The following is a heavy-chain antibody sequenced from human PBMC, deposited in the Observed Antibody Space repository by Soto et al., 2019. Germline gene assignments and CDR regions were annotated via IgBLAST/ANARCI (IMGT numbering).Heavy chain of an antibody. J-gene: IGHJ6*02. CDR2: IDPSDSYT. CDR3: ARIAVAAPYYYYYGMDV. Sequence: PGESLKISCKGSGYSFTSYWISWVRQMPGKGLEWMGRIDPSDSYTNYSPSFQGHVTISADKSISTAYLQWSSLKASDTAMYYCARIAVAAPYYYYYGMDVWGQGTTVTVS. V-gene: IGHV5-10-1*01. CDR1: GYSFTSYW. D-gene: IGHD6-19*01.